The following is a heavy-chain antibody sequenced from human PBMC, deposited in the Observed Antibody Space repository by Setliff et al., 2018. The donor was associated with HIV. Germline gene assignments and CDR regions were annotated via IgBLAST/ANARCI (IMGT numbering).Heavy chain of an antibody. CDR2: IYYSGST. J-gene: IGHJ6*03. D-gene: IGHD3-10*01. CDR3: ARSRGLLWFGDYYYYMDV. CDR1: GYSVNSDYN. V-gene: IGHV4-61*01. Sequence: SETLSLTCGVSGYSVNSDYNWGWIRQPPGKGLESPGRGLEWIGYIYYSGSTNYSPSLKSRAIISVDTSKNQFSLKLSSVTAADTAVYYCARSRGLLWFGDYYYYMDVWGKGTTVTVSS.